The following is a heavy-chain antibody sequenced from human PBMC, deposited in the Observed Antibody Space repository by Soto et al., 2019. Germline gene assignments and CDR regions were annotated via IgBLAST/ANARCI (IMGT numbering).Heavy chain of an antibody. Sequence: SVKVSCKASGGTFSSYAISWVRQAPGQGLEWMGGIIPIFGTANYAQKFQGRVTITADKSTSTAYMELSSLRSEDTAVYYCARGTQYYYGSSGYYYRWFDPWGQGTLVTVSS. CDR3: ARGTQYYYGSSGYYYRWFDP. V-gene: IGHV1-69*06. J-gene: IGHJ5*02. CDR1: GGTFSSYA. D-gene: IGHD3-22*01. CDR2: IIPIFGTA.